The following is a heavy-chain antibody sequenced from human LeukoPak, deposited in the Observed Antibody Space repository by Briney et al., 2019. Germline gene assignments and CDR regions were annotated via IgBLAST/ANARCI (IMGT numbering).Heavy chain of an antibody. CDR1: GYTFTSYY. CDR2: INPNSGGT. CDR3: ARDTAGIAAAAHFDY. Sequence: ASVKVSCKASGYTFTSYYMHWVRQAPGQGLEWMGWINPNSGGTNYAQKFQGRVTMTRDTSISTAYMELSRLRSDDTAVYYCARDTAGIAAAAHFDYWGQGTLVTVSS. V-gene: IGHV1-2*02. D-gene: IGHD6-25*01. J-gene: IGHJ4*02.